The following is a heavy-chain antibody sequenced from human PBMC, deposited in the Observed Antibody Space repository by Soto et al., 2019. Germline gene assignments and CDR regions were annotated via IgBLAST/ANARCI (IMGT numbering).Heavy chain of an antibody. Sequence: LSLTCAVSGASIGSGGWRSWVRQPPGKGLEWIAEIFHDGNTNYSPSLKSRVTMSVDASQNQFSLRLTSMIAADTAAYSCFARLAAAGLSWLDSWGRGTLVTVSS. CDR1: GASIGSGGW. CDR2: IFHDGNT. D-gene: IGHD6-13*01. J-gene: IGHJ5*01. CDR3: FARLAAAGLSWLDS. V-gene: IGHV4-4*01.